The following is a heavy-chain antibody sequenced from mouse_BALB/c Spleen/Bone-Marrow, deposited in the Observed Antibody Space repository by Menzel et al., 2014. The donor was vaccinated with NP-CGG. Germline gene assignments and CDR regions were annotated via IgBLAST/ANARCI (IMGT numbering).Heavy chain of an antibody. D-gene: IGHD1-2*01. V-gene: IGHV5-12*02. CDR3: ASRTADDMDY. Sequence: EVKLVESGGGLVQPGGSLKLSRATSGFTFSDYYMYWVRQTPEKRLEWVAYISNGGGSTYYPATVKGRFTISRDNAKKPLFLQRSRLKSEDTAMYYWASRTADDMDYWGQGTSVTVSS. J-gene: IGHJ4*01. CDR1: GFTFSDYY. CDR2: ISNGGGST.